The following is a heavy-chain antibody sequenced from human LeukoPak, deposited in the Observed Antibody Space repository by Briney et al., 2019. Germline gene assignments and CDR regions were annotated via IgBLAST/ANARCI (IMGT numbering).Heavy chain of an antibody. CDR1: GFTFRNYA. CDR2: ISGSGGST. J-gene: IGHJ4*02. V-gene: IGHV3-23*01. D-gene: IGHD5-12*01. Sequence: GGSLRLPCAASGFTFRNYAMSWVRQAPGKGLEWVSAISGSGGSTYYADSVKGRFTISRDNSKNTLYLQMNSLRAEDTAVYYCAKDLVYSGYDSPFDYWGQGTLVTVSS. CDR3: AKDLVYSGYDSPFDY.